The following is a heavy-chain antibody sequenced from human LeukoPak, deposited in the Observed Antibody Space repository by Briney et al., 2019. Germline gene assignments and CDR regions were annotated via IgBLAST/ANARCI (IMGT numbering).Heavy chain of an antibody. D-gene: IGHD2-2*01. J-gene: IGHJ6*03. Sequence: SETLSLTCTVSGGSISSYYWSWIRQPPGKGLEWIGYIYTSGSTNYNPSLKSRVTISVDTSKNQFSLKLSSVTAADTAVYYCASAVVPAAIKSPINYYYMDVWGKGTTVTVSS. CDR1: GGSISSYY. CDR3: ASAVVPAAIKSPINYYYMDV. CDR2: IYTSGST. V-gene: IGHV4-4*09.